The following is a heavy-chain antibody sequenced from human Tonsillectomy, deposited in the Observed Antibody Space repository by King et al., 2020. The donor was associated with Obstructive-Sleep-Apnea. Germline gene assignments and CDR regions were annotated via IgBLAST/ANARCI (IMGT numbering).Heavy chain of an antibody. Sequence: QLQESGPGLVKPSETLSLTCTVPGYSIGSGYCWGWIRQPPGKGLEWIGTICHGGSTFYNPSLKSRVTTSLDSPRNQFSLRLTSVTAADTAVYYCARVIGFRGYPRGDFDYWGQGILVTVSS. CDR3: ARVIGFRGYPRGDFDY. D-gene: IGHD3-10*01. CDR1: GYSIGSGYC. J-gene: IGHJ4*02. V-gene: IGHV4-38-2*02. CDR2: ICHGGST.